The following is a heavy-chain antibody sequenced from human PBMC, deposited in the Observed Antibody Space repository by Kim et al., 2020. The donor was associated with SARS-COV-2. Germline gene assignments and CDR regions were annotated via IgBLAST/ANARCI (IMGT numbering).Heavy chain of an antibody. CDR1: GGTFSSYA. D-gene: IGHD3-22*01. V-gene: IGHV1-69*13. CDR2: IIPIFGTA. Sequence: SVKVSCKASGGTFSSYAISWVRQAPGQGFEWMGGIIPIFGTANFAQKFQGRVTITADESTSTADMELSSLRSEDTAVYYCARWGGNSDYYDISEPDAFDIWGKGIVVNVSS. J-gene: IGHJ3*02. CDR3: ARWGGNSDYYDISEPDAFDI.